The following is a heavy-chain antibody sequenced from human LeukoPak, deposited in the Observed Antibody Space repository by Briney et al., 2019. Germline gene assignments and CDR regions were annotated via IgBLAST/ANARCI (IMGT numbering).Heavy chain of an antibody. D-gene: IGHD1-1*01. CDR2: INAYNGNT. V-gene: IGHV1-18*01. Sequence: VKVSCKASGYTFTSYGFSWVRQAPGQGLEWMGWINAYNGNTNYAQKLQGRVTMTTDTSTSTAYMELRSLRFDDTAVYYCARRQGTTLSFDYWGQGTLVTVSS. J-gene: IGHJ4*02. CDR1: GYTFTSYG. CDR3: ARRQGTTLSFDY.